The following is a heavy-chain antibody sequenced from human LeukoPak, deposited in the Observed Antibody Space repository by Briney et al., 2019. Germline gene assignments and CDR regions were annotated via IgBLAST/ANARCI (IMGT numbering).Heavy chain of an antibody. J-gene: IGHJ6*02. CDR2: IYYSGST. CDR1: GGSISSYY. CDR3: AREKDSPYYYGMDV. V-gene: IGHV4-59*01. D-gene: IGHD2-15*01. Sequence: SETLSLTCTVSGGSISSYYWSWIRQPPGKGLEWIGYIYYSGSTNYNPSLKSRVTISVGTSKNQFSLKLSSVTAADTAVYYCAREKDSPYYYGMDVWGQGTTVTVS.